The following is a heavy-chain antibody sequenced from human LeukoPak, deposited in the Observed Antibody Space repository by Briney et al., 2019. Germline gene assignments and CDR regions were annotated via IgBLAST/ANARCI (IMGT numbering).Heavy chain of an antibody. J-gene: IGHJ3*02. CDR1: GGTFIYYA. Sequence: SVKVSCKASGGTFIYYAFGWVRQAPGQGLEWMGGITPIFGTTNYAQKFQGRITLTADEPTSTAHMELSSLRSDDTAIYYCARGDFYDSAVREPFDIWGQGTLVVVSS. CDR2: ITPIFGTT. V-gene: IGHV1-69*13. CDR3: ARGDFYDSAVREPFDI. D-gene: IGHD3-10*02.